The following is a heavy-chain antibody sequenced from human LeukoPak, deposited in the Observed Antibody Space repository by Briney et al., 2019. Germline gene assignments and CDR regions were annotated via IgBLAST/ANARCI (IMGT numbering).Heavy chain of an antibody. V-gene: IGHV3-23*01. Sequence: GGSPRLSCLTSGFTFSTNAMSWVRQAPGKGLEWISGISGSGASTYYADSVTGRFTISRDNSRNTLYLQMNSLRGDDTAVYYCAKDVGKWESLHFFDYWGQGTLVTVSS. CDR2: ISGSGAST. CDR3: AKDVGKWESLHFFDY. D-gene: IGHD1-26*01. J-gene: IGHJ4*02. CDR1: GFTFSTNA.